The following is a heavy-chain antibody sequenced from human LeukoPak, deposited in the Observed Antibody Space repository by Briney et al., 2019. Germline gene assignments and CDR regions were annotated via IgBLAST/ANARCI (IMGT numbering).Heavy chain of an antibody. CDR2: IGASSDVT. V-gene: IGHV3-23*01. CDR3: AKSLFTSATGTGRAFHI. D-gene: IGHD1-1*01. CDR1: RFSFTTYP. J-gene: IGHJ3*02. Sequence: GGSLRLSCAASRFSFTTYPMGWVRQAPGKELERVSGIGASSDVTFHADPVKGRFTISRDNSKNTLYLQMTSLRAEDTAEYYCAKSLFTSATGTGRAFHIWGQGTMVTVSS.